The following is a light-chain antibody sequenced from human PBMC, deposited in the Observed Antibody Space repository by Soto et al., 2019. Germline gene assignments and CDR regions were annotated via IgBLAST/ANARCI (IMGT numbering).Light chain of an antibody. Sequence: EIVMAQSPATLSVSPGERATLSCRASQSVSGDLAWYQQTPGQTPRLLIYGASTRATGIPARFSGSGSGTEFPLTFSSRQSKFFAFYYCQKYHTCPFLGGGTKVDIK. CDR3: QKYHTCPF. CDR2: GAS. CDR1: QSVSGD. J-gene: IGKJ4*01. V-gene: IGKV3-15*01.